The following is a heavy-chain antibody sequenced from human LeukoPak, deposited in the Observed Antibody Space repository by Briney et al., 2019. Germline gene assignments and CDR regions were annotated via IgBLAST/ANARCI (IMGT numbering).Heavy chain of an antibody. Sequence: GGSLRLSCAASGFTFSSYGMHWVRQAPGKGLEWVAFIRYDGSNKYYADSVKGRFTISRDNSKNTLYLQMNSLRAEDTAVYYCAKDQGGIYSSSSFDYWGQGTLVTVSS. D-gene: IGHD6-6*01. CDR3: AKDQGGIYSSSSFDY. V-gene: IGHV3-30*02. CDR1: GFTFSSYG. CDR2: IRYDGSNK. J-gene: IGHJ4*02.